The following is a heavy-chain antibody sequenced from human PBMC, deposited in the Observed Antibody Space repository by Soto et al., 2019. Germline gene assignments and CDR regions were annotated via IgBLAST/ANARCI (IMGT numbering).Heavy chain of an antibody. Sequence: QVQLVQSGAEVEKPGASVKVSCKASGYTFTTYGISWVRQAPGQGLEWMGWISAYNGNTNYAQKLQGRVTMTTDTSTSTAYMELRSLRSDDTAVYYCARERGYDYLGTLSDYWGQGTLVAASS. CDR3: ARERGYDYLGTLSDY. D-gene: IGHD5-12*01. V-gene: IGHV1-18*01. J-gene: IGHJ4*02. CDR2: ISAYNGNT. CDR1: GYTFTTYG.